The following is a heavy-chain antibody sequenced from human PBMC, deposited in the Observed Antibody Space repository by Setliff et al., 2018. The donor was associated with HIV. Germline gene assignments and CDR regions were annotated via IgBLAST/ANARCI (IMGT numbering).Heavy chain of an antibody. CDR3: ARETAPAHYYGSGSYRLNAFDV. CDR1: GGILSTYA. J-gene: IGHJ3*01. Sequence: SVKVSCKASGGILSTYATIWVRQAPGQGLEWLGGIIPLFGRASYAQKFQGRVTITADESTNTAYMELSSLRSGDTAVYYCARETAPAHYYGSGSYRLNAFDVWGQGTRVTVSS. V-gene: IGHV1-69*13. D-gene: IGHD3-10*01. CDR2: IIPLFGRA.